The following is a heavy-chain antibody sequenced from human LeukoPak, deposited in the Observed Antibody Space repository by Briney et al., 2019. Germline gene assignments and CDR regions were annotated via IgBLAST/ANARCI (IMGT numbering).Heavy chain of an antibody. J-gene: IGHJ5*02. CDR2: ISSSSSYI. V-gene: IGHV3-21*01. Sequence: GGSLRLSCAASGFTFSSYSMNWVRQAPGKGLEWVSSISSSSSYIYYADSVKGRFTISRDNAKNSLYLQMNSLRAEDTAVYYCAREAYYYDSSGYHSWFDPWGQGTLVTVSS. D-gene: IGHD3-22*01. CDR3: AREAYYYDSSGYHSWFDP. CDR1: GFTFSSYS.